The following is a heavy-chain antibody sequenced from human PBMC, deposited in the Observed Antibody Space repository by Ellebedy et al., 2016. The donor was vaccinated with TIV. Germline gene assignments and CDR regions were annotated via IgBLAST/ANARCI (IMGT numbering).Heavy chain of an antibody. J-gene: IGHJ3*01. D-gene: IGHD3-9*01. V-gene: IGHV4-59*01. CDR3: ARSPVFDTLTGYYFDL. Sequence: MPSETLSLTCGVSCGTIIRYFRTWIRQPPGKGLEWLGYSFYSGSTYYNPSLKSRVTISVDASKNQFSLKLTSVTAADTAVYYCARSPVFDTLTGYYFDLWGQGTLVSVSS. CDR1: CGTIIRYF. CDR2: SFYSGST.